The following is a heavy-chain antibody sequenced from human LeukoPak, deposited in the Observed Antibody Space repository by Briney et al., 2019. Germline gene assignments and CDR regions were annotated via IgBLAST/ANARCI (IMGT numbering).Heavy chain of an antibody. J-gene: IGHJ4*02. CDR2: IYSGGST. CDR1: GFTVSSNY. Sequence: PGGSLRLSCAASGFTVSSNYMSWVRQAPGKGLEWVSVIYSGGSTYYADSVKGRFTISRDNSKNTLYLQMNSLRAEDTAVYYCARTNWDYYFDYWGQGTLVTVSS. V-gene: IGHV3-66*01. CDR3: ARTNWDYYFDY. D-gene: IGHD7-27*01.